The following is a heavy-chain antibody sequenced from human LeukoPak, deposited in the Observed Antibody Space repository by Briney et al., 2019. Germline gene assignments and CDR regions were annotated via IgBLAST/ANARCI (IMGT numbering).Heavy chain of an antibody. CDR2: INHSGST. V-gene: IGHV4-34*01. CDR3: ARVRGDYGGSDY. Sequence: PSETLSLTCAVYGGSFSGYYWSWIRQPPGKGLEWIGEINHSGSTNYNPSLKSRVTISVDTSKNQFSLKLSSVTAADTAVYYCARVRGDYGGSDYWGQGTLVTVSS. CDR1: GGSFSGYY. D-gene: IGHD4-17*01. J-gene: IGHJ4*02.